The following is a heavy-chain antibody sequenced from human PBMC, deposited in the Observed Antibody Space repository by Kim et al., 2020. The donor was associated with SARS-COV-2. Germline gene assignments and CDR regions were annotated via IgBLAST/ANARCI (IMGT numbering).Heavy chain of an antibody. Sequence: GGSLRLSCAASGFTFSRYWMSWVRQAPGKGLEWVANIKQDGSERYYVDSVKGRFTISRDNAKNSVYLQMNSLRADDTDMYYCATSKYYYDSRPGWFGPWGQGTLVTVSS. D-gene: IGHD3-22*01. CDR3: ATSKYYYDSRPGWFGP. CDR1: GFTFSRYW. CDR2: IKQDGSER. J-gene: IGHJ5*02. V-gene: IGHV3-7*03.